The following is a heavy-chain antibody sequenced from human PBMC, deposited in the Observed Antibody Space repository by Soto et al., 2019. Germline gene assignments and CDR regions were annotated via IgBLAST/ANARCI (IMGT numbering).Heavy chain of an antibody. Sequence: PGGSLRLSCAASGFTFSLYAIHWVRQAPGKGLEWVAAIWGDGSDKKYADSVKGRFTVSRDNSKNTLYLQMNSLRDEDTALYFCARQRTSVVTQAYFDVWGPGSLVTVS. D-gene: IGHD3-22*01. CDR1: GFTFSLYA. CDR3: ARQRTSVVTQAYFDV. CDR2: IWGDGSDK. V-gene: IGHV3-33*01. J-gene: IGHJ4*02.